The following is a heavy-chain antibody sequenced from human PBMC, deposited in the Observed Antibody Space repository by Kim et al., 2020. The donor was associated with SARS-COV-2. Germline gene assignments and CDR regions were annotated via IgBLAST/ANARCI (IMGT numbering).Heavy chain of an antibody. J-gene: IGHJ6*02. V-gene: IGHV3-23*01. CDR2: ISGSGGST. CDR1: GFTFSSYA. D-gene: IGHD3-10*01. CDR3: AKESKRESLLWFGEYNGMVV. Sequence: GGSLRLSCAASGFTFSSYAMSWVRQAPGKGLEWVSAISGSGGSTYYADSVKGRFTISRDNSKNTLYLQMNSLRAEDTAVYYCAKESKRESLLWFGEYNGMVVWGQGTTGTVSS.